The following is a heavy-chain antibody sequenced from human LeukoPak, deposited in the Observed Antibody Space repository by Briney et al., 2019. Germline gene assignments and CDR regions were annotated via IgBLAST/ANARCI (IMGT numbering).Heavy chain of an antibody. Sequence: GGSLRLPCAASGFTFSSYSMNWVRQAPGKGLEWVSSISSSSSYIYYADSVKGRFTISRDNAKSSLYLQMNSLRAEDTAVYYCARAMTLTVTTGFDYWGQGTLVTVSS. CDR1: GFTFSSYS. D-gene: IGHD4-17*01. J-gene: IGHJ4*02. V-gene: IGHV3-21*01. CDR2: ISSSSSYI. CDR3: ARAMTLTVTTGFDY.